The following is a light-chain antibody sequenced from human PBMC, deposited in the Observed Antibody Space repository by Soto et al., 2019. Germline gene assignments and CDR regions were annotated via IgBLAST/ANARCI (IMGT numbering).Light chain of an antibody. V-gene: IGKV2-28*01. CDR2: LGS. CDR1: QSLLHTNGYNY. J-gene: IGKJ1*01. Sequence: EIVMTQSPLSLSVTPGEPASISCRSSQSLLHTNGYNYLDWYPQKPGQSPQLLIYLGSNRASGVPDRFSGSGSGTFFTLRIARVEAEDVGVYYCMQARQTPWTFGQGTKVEIK. CDR3: MQARQTPWT.